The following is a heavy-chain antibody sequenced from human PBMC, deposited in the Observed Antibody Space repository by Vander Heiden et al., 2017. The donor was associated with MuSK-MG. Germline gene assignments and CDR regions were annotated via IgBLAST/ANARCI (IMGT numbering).Heavy chain of an antibody. D-gene: IGHD6-19*01. CDR3: AREQSGSLSGCAFDV. CDR1: GFTFSRYD. CDR2: FGSTLGNT. V-gene: IGHV3-48*03. Sequence: EVQLVESGGGLVQPGGSLRLSCAGSGFTFSRYDMNWVRQAPGKGLEWLSFFGSTLGNTYYADSVKGRFTITRDNAKNSLYLQMNKLRSEDTAVYYCAREQSGSLSGCAFDVWGQGTVVTVSS. J-gene: IGHJ3*01.